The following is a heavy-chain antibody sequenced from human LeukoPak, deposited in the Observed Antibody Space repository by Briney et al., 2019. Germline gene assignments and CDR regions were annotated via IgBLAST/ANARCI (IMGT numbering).Heavy chain of an antibody. CDR2: IIPIFGTA. V-gene: IGHV1-69*05. CDR1: GGSFISEA. Sequence: SVKVSCKAFGGSFISEAISWVRQAPGQGLEWMGGIIPIFGTANYAQKFQGRVTITTDESTSTAYMEVSSLRSEDTAVYYCGKKAGDCGGGSCYSIDYWGQGTLVTVSS. D-gene: IGHD2-15*01. CDR3: GKKAGDCGGGSCYSIDY. J-gene: IGHJ4*02.